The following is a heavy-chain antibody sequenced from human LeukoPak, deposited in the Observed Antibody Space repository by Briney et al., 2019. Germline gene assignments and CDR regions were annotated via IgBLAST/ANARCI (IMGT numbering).Heavy chain of an antibody. Sequence: GGSLRLSCTGSGFMFNAYWISWVRKAPGMGLEWVGKIRQDGGEIFYVDSVRGRFTISRDNAKNSVYLQLNSLRAEDTAVYYCARADLEWYLDLWGRGTLVTVSS. J-gene: IGHJ2*01. V-gene: IGHV3-7*01. CDR1: GFMFNAYW. CDR2: IRQDGGEI. CDR3: ARADLEWYLDL.